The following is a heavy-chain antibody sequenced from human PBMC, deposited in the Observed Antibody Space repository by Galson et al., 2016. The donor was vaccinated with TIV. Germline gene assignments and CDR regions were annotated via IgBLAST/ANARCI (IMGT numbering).Heavy chain of an antibody. CDR1: GVTFSSSA. Sequence: SVKVSCKASGVTFSSSAISWVRQAPGQGLEWMGGIIGIFATPNYAQKFQGRITITADESTSSTYMELRNLRSEDTAVYYCARGPCYYHSYMDVWGKGTTVTVSS. J-gene: IGHJ6*03. CDR2: IIGIFATP. CDR3: ARGPCYYHSYMDV. V-gene: IGHV1-69*13.